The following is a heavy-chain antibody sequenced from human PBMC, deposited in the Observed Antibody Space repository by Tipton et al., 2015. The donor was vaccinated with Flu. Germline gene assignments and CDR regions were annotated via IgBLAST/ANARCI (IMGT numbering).Heavy chain of an antibody. Sequence: TLSLTCAVYGGSFSGYYWSWIRQPPGKGLEWIGEINHSGITNYNPSLKSRVTISVDTSKNQFSLKLSSVTAADTAVYYCARRGSGSHYRRSRGAFAIWGQGTMVTVSS. CDR3: ARRGSGSHYRRSRGAFAI. J-gene: IGHJ3*02. D-gene: IGHD1-26*01. CDR2: INHSGIT. V-gene: IGHV4-34*01. CDR1: GGSFSGYY.